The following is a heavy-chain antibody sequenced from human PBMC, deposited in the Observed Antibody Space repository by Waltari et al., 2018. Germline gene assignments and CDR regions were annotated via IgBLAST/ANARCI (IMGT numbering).Heavy chain of an antibody. J-gene: IGHJ5*02. CDR2: INHSGST. CDR1: GGSISSSSYY. CDR3: ARRRSDPTPRRRNWFDP. D-gene: IGHD3-10*01. V-gene: IGHV4-39*07. Sequence: QLQLQESGPGLVKPSETLSLTCTVSGGSISSSSYYWGWIRQPPGKGLEWIGEINHSGSTNYNPSLKSRVTISVDTSKNQFSLKLSSVTAADTAVYYCARRRSDPTPRRRNWFDPWGQGTLVTVSS.